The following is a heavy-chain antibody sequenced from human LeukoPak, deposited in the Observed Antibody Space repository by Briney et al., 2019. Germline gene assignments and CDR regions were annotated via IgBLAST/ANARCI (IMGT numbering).Heavy chain of an antibody. D-gene: IGHD3-22*01. J-gene: IGHJ4*02. CDR1: GFTFSSYA. V-gene: IGHV3-30*09. CDR3: AREGHITMIVVVITGFDY. CDR2: ISYDGSNK. Sequence: PGRSLRLSCAASGFTFSSYAMHWVRQAPGKGLEWVAVISYDGSNKYYADSVKGRFAISRDNSKNTLYLQMNSLRAEDTAVYYCAREGHITMIVVVITGFDYWGQGTLVTVSS.